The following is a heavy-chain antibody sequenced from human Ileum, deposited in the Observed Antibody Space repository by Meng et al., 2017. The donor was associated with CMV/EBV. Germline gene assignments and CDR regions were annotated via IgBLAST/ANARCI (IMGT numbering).Heavy chain of an antibody. J-gene: IGHJ4*02. Sequence: QLWGAGLLKPSETLSLTCDVYDASFSDFYWSGTRPLPGKGLEWIGEIHPSGSTHYNPSLESRVSISVHMSNNQFSLKVSSVTAADTAVYYCARGQDNHKGGVHWGQGTLVTVSS. V-gene: IGHV4-34*01. CDR2: IHPSGST. D-gene: IGHD1-14*01. CDR1: DASFSDFY. CDR3: ARGQDNHKGGVH.